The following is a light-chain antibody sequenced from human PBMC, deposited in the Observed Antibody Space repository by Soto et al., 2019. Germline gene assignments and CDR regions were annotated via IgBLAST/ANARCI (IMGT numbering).Light chain of an antibody. CDR1: QSVSISY. CDR3: QQYGSSPPTWT. V-gene: IGKV3-20*01. CDR2: GAS. Sequence: EIVLTQSPGTLSLSPGERATLSCRASQSVSISYLAWYQQKPVQAPRLLIYGASSRATGIPDRFSGSGSGTDFTLTISRLEPEDFAVYYCQQYGSSPPTWTFGQGTKVEIK. J-gene: IGKJ1*01.